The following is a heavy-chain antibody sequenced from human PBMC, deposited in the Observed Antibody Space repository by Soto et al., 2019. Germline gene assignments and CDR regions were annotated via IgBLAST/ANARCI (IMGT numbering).Heavy chain of an antibody. CDR3: ARTATIFGVVSRDFDY. V-gene: IGHV3-48*03. CDR1: GFTFSSYA. Sequence: GGSLRLSCAASGFTFSSYAMNWVRQAPGKGLECVSYISSSGSTIYYADSVKGRFTISRDNAKNSLYLQMNSLRAEDTAVYYCARTATIFGVVSRDFDYWGQGTLGTVYS. J-gene: IGHJ4*02. CDR2: ISSSGSTI. D-gene: IGHD3-3*01.